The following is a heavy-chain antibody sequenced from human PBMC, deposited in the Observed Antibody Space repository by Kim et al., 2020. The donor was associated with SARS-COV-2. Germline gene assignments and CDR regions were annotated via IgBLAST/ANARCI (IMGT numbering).Heavy chain of an antibody. D-gene: IGHD3-22*01. CDR1: GFTFSSYG. J-gene: IGHJ4*02. Sequence: GGSLRLSCAASGFTFSSYGMHWVRQAPGKGLEWVAVISYDGSNKYYADSVKGRFTISRDNSKNTLYLQMNSLRAEDTAVYYCAKVVTMIVVVPTYFDYWGQGTLVTVSS. V-gene: IGHV3-30*18. CDR2: ISYDGSNK. CDR3: AKVVTMIVVVPTYFDY.